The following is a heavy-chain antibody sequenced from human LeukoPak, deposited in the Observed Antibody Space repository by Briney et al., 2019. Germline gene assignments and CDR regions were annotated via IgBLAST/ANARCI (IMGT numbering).Heavy chain of an antibody. Sequence: GASVKVSCKASGYTFTGYYMHWVRQAPGQGLEWMGWISGNNDNPNYGQKFQGRFTVTTDSSTSTAYMELRNLRFDDMAVYYCARDGTSTDDCWGQGTLVTVSS. CDR2: ISGNNDNP. CDR3: ARDGTSTDDC. J-gene: IGHJ4*02. CDR1: GYTFTGYY. V-gene: IGHV1-18*03. D-gene: IGHD2-2*01.